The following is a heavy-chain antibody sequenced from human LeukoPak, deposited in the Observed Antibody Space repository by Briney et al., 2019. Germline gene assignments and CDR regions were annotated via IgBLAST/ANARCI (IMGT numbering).Heavy chain of an antibody. CDR2: IKQDGSEK. D-gene: IGHD4-17*01. CDR3: ARMIRIPDYGDYNDAFDI. V-gene: IGHV3-7*01. Sequence: GGSLRLSCAASGFTFSSYWMSWVRQAPGKGLEWVANIKQDGSEKYYVDSVKGRFTISRDNAKNSLYLQMNSLRAEDTAVYYCARMIRIPDYGDYNDAFDIWAKGQWSPSLQ. CDR1: GFTFSSYW. J-gene: IGHJ3*02.